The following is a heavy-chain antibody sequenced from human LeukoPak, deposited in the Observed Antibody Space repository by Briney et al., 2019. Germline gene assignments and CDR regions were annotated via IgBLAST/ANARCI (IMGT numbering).Heavy chain of an antibody. Sequence: GASVKVSCKASGYTFTSYAMHWVRQAPGQRLEWMGWINAGNGNTKYSQKFQGRVTITADESTSTAYMELSSLRSEDTAVYYCARGTFGIVVVPAATYFDYWGQGTLVTVSS. CDR3: ARGTFGIVVVPAATYFDY. CDR2: INAGNGNT. V-gene: IGHV1-3*01. CDR1: GYTFTSYA. J-gene: IGHJ4*02. D-gene: IGHD2-2*01.